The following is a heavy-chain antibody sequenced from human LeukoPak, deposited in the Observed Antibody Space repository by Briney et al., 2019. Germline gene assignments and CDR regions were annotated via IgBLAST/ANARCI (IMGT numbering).Heavy chain of an antibody. CDR2: INHSGST. CDR1: GGSFSGYY. J-gene: IGHJ4*02. D-gene: IGHD3-10*01. Sequence: KSSETLSLTCAVYGGSFSGYYWSWIRQPPGKGLEWIGEINHSGSTNYNPSLKSRVTISVDTSKNQFSLKLSSVTAEDTAVYYCTTAQRGGSGGIDYWGQGTLVTVSS. CDR3: TTAQRGGSGGIDY. V-gene: IGHV4-34*01.